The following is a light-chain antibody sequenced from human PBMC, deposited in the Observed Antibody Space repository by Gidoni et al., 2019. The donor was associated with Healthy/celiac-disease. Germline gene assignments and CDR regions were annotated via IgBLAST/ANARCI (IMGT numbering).Light chain of an antibody. J-gene: IGKJ4*01. CDR1: QSVCSIY. CDR2: GAS. V-gene: IGKV3-20*01. Sequence: EIGLTKSPGTLSLSPGKRATLPCRASQSVCSIYLAWYQQKPGQAPRLLISGASSRATCIPDMFSGSGSGTDFTLTISRLEPEDFSVYYCQQYGSSPLTFXGXTKVEIK. CDR3: QQYGSSPLT.